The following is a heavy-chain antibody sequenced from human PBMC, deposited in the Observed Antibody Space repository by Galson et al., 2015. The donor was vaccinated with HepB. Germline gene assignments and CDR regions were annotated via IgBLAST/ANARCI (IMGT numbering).Heavy chain of an antibody. CDR3: AKDVILCKVGGSSTCHASEPHY. V-gene: IGHV3-30*18. D-gene: IGHD2-2*01. J-gene: IGHJ4*02. CDR2: ISHDGTNE. CDR1: GFTFSNYG. Sequence: SLRLSCAASGFTFSNYGMHWVRQVPGKGLEWVAVISHDGTNEDYADSVKGRFTISRDNSKNTLFLQMNSLRAEDTAVYYCAKDVILCKVGGSSTCHASEPHYWGQGTLVTVSS.